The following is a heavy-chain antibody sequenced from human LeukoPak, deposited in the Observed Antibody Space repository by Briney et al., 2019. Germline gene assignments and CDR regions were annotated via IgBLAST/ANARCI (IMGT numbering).Heavy chain of an antibody. CDR2: INPNGGST. CDR3: ARDSLYGVVDY. D-gene: IGHD4-17*01. V-gene: IGHV1-46*01. CDR1: GYTFTSYY. Sequence: GASVKVSCKTSGYTFTSYYIHWVRQAPGQGLEWMGIINPNGGSTSYAQKFQGIVTMTRDTSTSTVYMYLSSLRSEDTAVYYCARDSLYGVVDYWGQGTLVTVSS. J-gene: IGHJ4*02.